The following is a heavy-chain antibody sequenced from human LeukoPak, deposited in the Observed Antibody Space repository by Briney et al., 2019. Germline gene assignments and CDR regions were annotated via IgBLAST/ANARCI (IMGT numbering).Heavy chain of an antibody. CDR3: AKDGQVVSF. D-gene: IGHD2-15*01. Sequence: GGSLRLSCEASGFMFDEYGMHWGRQVAGKGLEWVSFITGDGGVTYYADAVKGRLTVSRDNSKNSLYLQMGSLRAEDTALYYCAKDGQVVSFWGQGTLVTVSS. V-gene: IGHV3-43*02. J-gene: IGHJ4*02. CDR1: GFMFDEYG. CDR2: ITGDGGVT.